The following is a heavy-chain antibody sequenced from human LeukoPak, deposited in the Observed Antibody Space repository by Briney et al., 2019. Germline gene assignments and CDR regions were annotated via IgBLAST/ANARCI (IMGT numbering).Heavy chain of an antibody. Sequence: PGGSLRLSCAASGFTFSSYGMHWVRQAPGKGLEWVSYISSSSSTIYYADSVKGRFTISRDNAKNSLYLQMNSLRAEDTAVYYCAREKITASAELLWFGEGAAFDIWGQGTMVTVSS. CDR3: AREKITASAELLWFGEGAAFDI. V-gene: IGHV3-48*01. J-gene: IGHJ3*02. CDR1: GFTFSSYG. CDR2: ISSSSSTI. D-gene: IGHD3-10*01.